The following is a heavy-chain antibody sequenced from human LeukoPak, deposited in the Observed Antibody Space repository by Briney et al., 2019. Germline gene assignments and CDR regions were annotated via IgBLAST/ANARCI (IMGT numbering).Heavy chain of an antibody. D-gene: IGHD6-13*01. CDR1: GGSISSGGYY. Sequence: SETLSLTCTVSGGSISSGGYYWSWIRQHPGKGLEWIGYIYYSGSTYYNPSLKSRVTISVDKSKNQFSLNLSSVTAADTAVYYCARHITATIAAARASGRAFDIWGQGTMVTVSS. J-gene: IGHJ3*02. CDR3: ARHITATIAAARASGRAFDI. V-gene: IGHV4-31*03. CDR2: IYYSGST.